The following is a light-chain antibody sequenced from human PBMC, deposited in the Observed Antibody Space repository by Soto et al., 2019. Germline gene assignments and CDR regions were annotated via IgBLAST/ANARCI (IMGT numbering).Light chain of an antibody. CDR2: DAS. Sequence: IVLTQSPTTLSLWPGETAVLSCRASQSISSSLSWYQQRPGQAPRLLIYDASNRAPGIPARFSGSGSGTVFTLTISSLEPEDFGLYYCQQRSSWITLGQGTRLEIE. CDR3: QQRSSWIT. J-gene: IGKJ5*01. V-gene: IGKV3-11*01. CDR1: QSISSS.